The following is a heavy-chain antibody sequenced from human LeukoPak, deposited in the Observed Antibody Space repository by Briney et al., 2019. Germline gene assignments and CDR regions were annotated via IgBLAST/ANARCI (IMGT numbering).Heavy chain of an antibody. J-gene: IGHJ6*02. CDR1: GGSMSSFY. Sequence: SETLSLTCNVSGGSMSSFYWSWIRQPPGKELEWIAYIYYSGSVDYNPSLKSRVTISIDTSKNQFSLKLSPVTAADTAVYYCARSNGNYYYYGMDVWGQGTTVTVSS. D-gene: IGHD2-8*01. CDR2: IYYSGSV. V-gene: IGHV4-59*13. CDR3: ARSNGNYYYYGMDV.